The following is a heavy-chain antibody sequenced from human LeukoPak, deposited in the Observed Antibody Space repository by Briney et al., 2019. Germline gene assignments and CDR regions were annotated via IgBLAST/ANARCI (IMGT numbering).Heavy chain of an antibody. CDR3: AMGSYYYDSSGSTFDY. Sequence: TGGSLRLSCAASGFTFDDYAMHWVRQAPGKGLEWVSGISWNSGSIGYADSVKGRFTISRDNAKNSLYLQMNSLRAEDTALYYCAMGSYYYDSSGSTFDYWGQGTLVTVSS. CDR2: ISWNSGSI. D-gene: IGHD3-22*01. V-gene: IGHV3-9*01. CDR1: GFTFDDYA. J-gene: IGHJ4*02.